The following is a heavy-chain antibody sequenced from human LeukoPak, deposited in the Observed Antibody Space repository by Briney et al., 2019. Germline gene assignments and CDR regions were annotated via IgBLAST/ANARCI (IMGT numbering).Heavy chain of an antibody. CDR1: GGSISSSTYF. CDR2: IHYSGST. Sequence: SETLSLTCTVSGGSISSSTYFWGWIRQPPGKGLEWIGSIHYSGSTYHDPSLKSRVTVSLDTSKNQFSLKLSSVTATDTAVYYCARQLYSSGSYYAPMDVWGKGTTVTISS. J-gene: IGHJ6*03. D-gene: IGHD3-10*01. CDR3: ARQLYSSGSYYAPMDV. V-gene: IGHV4-39*01.